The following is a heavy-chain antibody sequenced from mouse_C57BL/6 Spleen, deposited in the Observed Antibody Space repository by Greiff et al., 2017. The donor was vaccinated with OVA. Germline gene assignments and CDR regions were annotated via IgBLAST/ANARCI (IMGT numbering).Heavy chain of an antibody. D-gene: IGHD4-1*01. CDR3: ARSLNWAYFDY. J-gene: IGHJ2*01. V-gene: IGHV7-3*01. CDR2: IRNKANGYTT. Sequence: EVHLVESGGGLVQPGGSLSLSCAASGFTFTDYYMSWVRQPPGKALEWLGFIRNKANGYTTEYSASVKGRFTISRDKSQSILYLQMNALRAEDSATYYCARSLNWAYFDYWGQGTTLTVSS. CDR1: GFTFTDYY.